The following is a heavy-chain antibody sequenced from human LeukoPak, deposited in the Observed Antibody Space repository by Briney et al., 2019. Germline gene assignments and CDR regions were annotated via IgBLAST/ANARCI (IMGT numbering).Heavy chain of an antibody. CDR3: ARGRYGDYGDY. CDR2: IYYSGST. CDR1: GGSFSGYY. J-gene: IGHJ4*02. V-gene: IGHV4-59*01. Sequence: PSETLSLTCAVYGGSFSGYYWSWIRQPPGKGLEWIGYIYYSGSTNYNPSLKSRVTISVDTSKNQFSLKLSSVTAADTAVYYCARGRYGDYGDYWGQGTLVTVSS. D-gene: IGHD4-17*01.